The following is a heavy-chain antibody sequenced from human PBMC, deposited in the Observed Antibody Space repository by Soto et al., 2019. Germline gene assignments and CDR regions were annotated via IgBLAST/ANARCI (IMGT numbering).Heavy chain of an antibody. D-gene: IGHD6-19*01. Sequence: ASVKVSCKASGFNFTNYAVHWVRQAPGQSLEWMGRINAANGNTKYSQKFQVRLTITTDTSATMAYMDLSSLRSEDTAVYYCARDDPSAWYHFYYYYGMDVWGQGTTVTVSS. CDR2: INAANGNT. J-gene: IGHJ6*02. CDR1: GFNFTNYA. V-gene: IGHV1-3*01. CDR3: ARDDPSAWYHFYYYYGMDV.